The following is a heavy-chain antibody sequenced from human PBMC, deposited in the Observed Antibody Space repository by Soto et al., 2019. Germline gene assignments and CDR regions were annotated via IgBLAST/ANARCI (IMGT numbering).Heavy chain of an antibody. D-gene: IGHD3-10*01. Sequence: QVQLQESGPGLVKPSGTLSLTCAVSGGAISSSNWWSWVRQPPGKGLEWIGEIYYSGSTNYNPSLKSRVTISVDKSKNQFSLKLSSVTAADTAVYYCAIGGGSGSYYFLGPPDYWGQGTLVTVSS. CDR1: GGAISSSNW. J-gene: IGHJ4*02. CDR2: IYYSGST. V-gene: IGHV4-4*02. CDR3: AIGGGSGSYYFLGPPDY.